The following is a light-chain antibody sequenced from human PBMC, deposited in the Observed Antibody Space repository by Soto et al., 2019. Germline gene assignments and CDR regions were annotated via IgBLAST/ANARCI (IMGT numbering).Light chain of an antibody. V-gene: IGKV3-15*01. CDR2: GAS. J-gene: IGKJ2*01. Sequence: EIVMTQSPATLSVSPGERATLSCRASQSVSSNLAWYQQKPGQAPGLLIYGASTRATGIPARFSGSGSGTEFTLTISSLQSADFSVYYCQQYNNWPPTFGQGTKLEIK. CDR1: QSVSSN. CDR3: QQYNNWPPT.